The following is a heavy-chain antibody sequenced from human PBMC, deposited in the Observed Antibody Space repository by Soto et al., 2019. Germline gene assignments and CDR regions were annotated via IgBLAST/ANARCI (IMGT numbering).Heavy chain of an antibody. Sequence: GGSLRLSCAASGFTFSSYGMHWVRQAPGKGLEWVAVISYDGSNKYYADSVKGRFTISRDNSKNTLYLQMNSLRAEDTAVYYCATDQSRQQLAFKTYYYYYGMDVWGQGTTVTVSS. D-gene: IGHD6-13*01. CDR1: GFTFSSYG. J-gene: IGHJ6*02. V-gene: IGHV3-30*03. CDR3: ATDQSRQQLAFKTYYYYYGMDV. CDR2: ISYDGSNK.